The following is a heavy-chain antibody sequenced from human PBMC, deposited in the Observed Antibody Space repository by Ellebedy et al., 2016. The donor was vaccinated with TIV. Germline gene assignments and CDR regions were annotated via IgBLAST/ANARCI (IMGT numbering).Heavy chain of an antibody. CDR1: GLTFSSHA. D-gene: IGHD4-23*01. V-gene: IGHV3-23*01. Sequence: GESPKISCAASGLTFSSHAMSWVRQAPGKGLEWVSSISGSGGNTYYEDSVKGRFTISRDNSKDTLYLQVSSLRAEDTAVYYSTRDPVGVGPAFDIWGQGTMVTVSS. J-gene: IGHJ3*02. CDR3: TRDPVGVGPAFDI. CDR2: ISGSGGNT.